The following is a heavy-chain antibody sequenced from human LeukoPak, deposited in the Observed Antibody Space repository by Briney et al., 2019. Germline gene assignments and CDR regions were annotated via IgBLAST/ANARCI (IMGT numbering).Heavy chain of an antibody. CDR1: GGSISSSSYY. CDR2: IYYSGST. D-gene: IGHD5-18*01. V-gene: IGHV4-39*01. CDR3: ASQGIQLWSDRGY. J-gene: IGHJ4*02. Sequence: SETLSLTCTVSGGSISSSSYYWGWLRQPPGKGLEWIGSIYYSGSTYYNPSLKSRVTISVDTSKNQFSLKLSSVTAADTAVYYCASQGIQLWSDRGYWGQGTLVTVSS.